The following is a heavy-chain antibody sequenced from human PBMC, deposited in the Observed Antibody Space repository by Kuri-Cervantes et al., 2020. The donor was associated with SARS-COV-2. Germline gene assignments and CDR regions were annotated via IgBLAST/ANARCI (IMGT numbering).Heavy chain of an antibody. CDR2: IKQDGSEK. CDR1: GFTFSSYS. J-gene: IGHJ4*02. D-gene: IGHD1-1*01. Sequence: ETLSLTCAASGFTFSSYSMNWVRQAPGKGLEWVANIKQDGSEKYYVDSVKGRFTISRDNAKNLLYLQMNSLRAEDTAVYYCVRDGDHWNFDYWGQGTLVTVSS. CDR3: VRDGDHWNFDY. V-gene: IGHV3-7*01.